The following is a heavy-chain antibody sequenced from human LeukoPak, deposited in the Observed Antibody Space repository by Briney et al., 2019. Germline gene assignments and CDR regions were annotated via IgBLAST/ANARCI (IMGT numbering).Heavy chain of an antibody. Sequence: GGSLRLSCAASGFISSSYWMSWVRQAPGKGLEWAANIKQDGSEKYYVDSVKGRFTISRDNAKNSLYLQMNSLRAEDTAVYYCARLLVVVTAYDAFDIWGQGTMVTVSS. CDR2: IKQDGSEK. V-gene: IGHV3-7*01. CDR1: GFISSSYW. D-gene: IGHD2-21*02. CDR3: ARLLVVVTAYDAFDI. J-gene: IGHJ3*02.